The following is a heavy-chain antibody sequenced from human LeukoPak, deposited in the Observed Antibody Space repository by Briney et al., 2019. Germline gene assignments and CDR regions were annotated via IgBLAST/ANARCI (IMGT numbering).Heavy chain of an antibody. Sequence: SVKVSCKAPGGTFSSYAISWVRQAPGQGLEWMGGITPIFGTANYAQKFQGRVTITADKSTSTAYMELSSLRSEDTAVYYCARALVGEGFFDYWGQGTLVTVSS. D-gene: IGHD2-8*02. J-gene: IGHJ4*02. CDR2: ITPIFGTA. CDR3: ARALVGEGFFDY. CDR1: GGTFSSYA. V-gene: IGHV1-69*06.